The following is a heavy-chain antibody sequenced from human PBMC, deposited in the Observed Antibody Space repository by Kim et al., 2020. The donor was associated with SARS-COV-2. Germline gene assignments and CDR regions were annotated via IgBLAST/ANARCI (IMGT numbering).Heavy chain of an antibody. CDR2: ISWNSGSI. J-gene: IGHJ5*02. CDR3: AKAMVRGVTPTWFDP. V-gene: IGHV3-9*01. CDR1: GFTFGDYA. D-gene: IGHD3-10*01. Sequence: GGSLRLSCAASGFTFGDYAMHWVRQAPGKGLEWVSGISWNSGSIGYADSVKGRFTISRDNAKNSLYLQMNSLRAEDTALYYCAKAMVRGVTPTWFDPWGQGTLVTVSS.